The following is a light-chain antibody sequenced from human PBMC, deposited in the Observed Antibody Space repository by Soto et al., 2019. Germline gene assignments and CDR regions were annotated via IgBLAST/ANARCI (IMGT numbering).Light chain of an antibody. CDR1: SSNIGSNT. V-gene: IGLV1-44*01. CDR3: AAWDDSLSGPV. Sequence: QSVLTQPPSASGTPGQRVTISCSGRSSNIGSNTVNWYQHLPGTAPKLLIYNNNQRPSGVPDRFSGSKSSTSASLAISGLQSEDEADYFCAAWDDSLSGPVFGGGTKLTVL. CDR2: NNN. J-gene: IGLJ3*02.